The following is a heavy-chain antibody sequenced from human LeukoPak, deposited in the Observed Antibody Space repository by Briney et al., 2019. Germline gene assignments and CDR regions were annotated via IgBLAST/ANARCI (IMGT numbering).Heavy chain of an antibody. J-gene: IGHJ4*02. Sequence: SETLSLTCTVSGGSISSGGYYWSWIRQHPGKGLEWIGYIYYSGSTYYNPSLKSRVTISVDTSKNQFSLKLSSVTAADTAVYYCASMVTMVRGVITYYFDYWGQGTLVTVSS. V-gene: IGHV4-31*03. CDR3: ASMVTMVRGVITYYFDY. D-gene: IGHD3-10*01. CDR1: GGSISSGGYY. CDR2: IYYSGST.